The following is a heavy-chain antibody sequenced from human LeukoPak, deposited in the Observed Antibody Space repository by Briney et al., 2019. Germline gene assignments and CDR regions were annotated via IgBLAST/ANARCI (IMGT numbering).Heavy chain of an antibody. J-gene: IGHJ4*02. CDR1: GYTFTDKY. CDR3: VRDLTNPASGDY. D-gene: IGHD1-14*01. CDR2: MHPNTGDT. V-gene: IGHV1-2*02. Sequence: ASVKVSCKTSGYTFTDKYIHWVRQAPGLGLECMGWMHPNTGDTVYVQKFQGRVTFTRDTSISTAYMELHRLGSDDTAVYFCVRDLTNPASGDYWGQGTLDTVSS.